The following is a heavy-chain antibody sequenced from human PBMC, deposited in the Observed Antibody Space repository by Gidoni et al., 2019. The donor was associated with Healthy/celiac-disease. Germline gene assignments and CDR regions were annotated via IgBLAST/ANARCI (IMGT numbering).Heavy chain of an antibody. CDR3: ASGSGYSYGFYFDY. J-gene: IGHJ4*02. D-gene: IGHD5-18*01. CDR1: GGSISSGEYY. CDR2: IYYSGST. V-gene: IGHV4-30-4*01. Sequence: QVQLQESGPGLVKPSQTLSLPCTVSGGSISSGEYYWSWLRQTPGKGLECIGYIYYSGSTYYNPSLKSRVTISVDTSKNQVSLKLSAVTAADTAVYYCASGSGYSYGFYFDYWGQGTLVTVSS.